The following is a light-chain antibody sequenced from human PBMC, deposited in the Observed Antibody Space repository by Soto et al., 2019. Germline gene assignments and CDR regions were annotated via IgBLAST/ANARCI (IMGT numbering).Light chain of an antibody. CDR2: DAS. V-gene: IGKV3-11*01. CDR1: QSISSS. Sequence: EVVLTQSPATLSLSPGERATLSCRASQSISSSLGWYQQKPGQAPRLLIYDASNRATGIPARFSGSGSGTDFTLTISSLEPEDFAVYYCQHRSDWYTFGQGTKLEIK. CDR3: QHRSDWYT. J-gene: IGKJ2*01.